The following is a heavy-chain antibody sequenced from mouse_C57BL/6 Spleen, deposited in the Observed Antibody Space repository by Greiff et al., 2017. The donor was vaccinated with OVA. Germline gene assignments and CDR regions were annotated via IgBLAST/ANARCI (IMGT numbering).Heavy chain of an antibody. J-gene: IGHJ3*01. CDR3: APNYYGSSACFGY. V-gene: IGHV1-82*01. CDR2: IYPGDGDT. D-gene: IGHD1-1*01. CDR1: GYAFSSSW. Sequence: QVQLQQSGPELVKPGASVKISCKASGYAFSSSWMNWVKQRPGKGLEWIGRIYPGDGDTNYNGKFKGKATLTADKSSSTAYMQLSSLTSEDSAVYFCAPNYYGSSACFGYWGQGTLVTVSA.